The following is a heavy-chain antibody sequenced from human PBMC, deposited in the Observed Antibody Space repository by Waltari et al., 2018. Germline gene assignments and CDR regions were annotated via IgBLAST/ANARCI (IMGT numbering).Heavy chain of an antibody. V-gene: IGHV4-34*01. CDR3: ARGTSSNWGRWYFDL. CDR1: GGSFSGYY. D-gene: IGHD7-27*01. CDR2: INHSGST. Sequence: QVQLQQWGAGLLKPSETLSLTCAVYGGSFSGYYWSWIRQPPGKGLEWIGEINHSGSTNYNPSLKSRVTISVDTSKNQFSRKLSSVTAADTAVYYCARGTSSNWGRWYFDLWGRGTLVTVSS. J-gene: IGHJ2*01.